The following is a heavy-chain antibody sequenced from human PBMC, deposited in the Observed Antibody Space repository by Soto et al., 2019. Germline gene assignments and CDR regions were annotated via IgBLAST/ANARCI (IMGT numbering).Heavy chain of an antibody. J-gene: IGHJ4*02. D-gene: IGHD3-22*01. V-gene: IGHV1-8*01. CDR1: GYTFTSYD. CDR2: MNPNSGNT. CDR3: ARDRYSDSSGFYFESGY. Sequence: ASVKVSCKASGYTFTSYDINWVRQATGQGLEWMGWMNPNSGNTAYAQKFQGRVTMTRNTSISTAYMELSSLRSEDTAFYYCARDRYSDSSGFYFESGYWGQGTLVTVSS.